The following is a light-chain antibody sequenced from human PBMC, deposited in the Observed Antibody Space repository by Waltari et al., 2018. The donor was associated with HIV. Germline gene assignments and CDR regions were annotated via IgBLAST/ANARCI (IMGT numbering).Light chain of an antibody. CDR1: SGDVGAYNS. J-gene: IGLJ2*01. CDR2: EVS. Sequence: QSALTQPASVSGSPGQSITIACTGTSGDVGAYNSVSWYQQHPGKAPKLMIYEVSNRPSGVSNRFSGSKSGNTASLTISGLQAEDEADYYCSSYTSSRDVVFGGGTKLTVL. V-gene: IGLV2-14*01. CDR3: SSYTSSRDVV.